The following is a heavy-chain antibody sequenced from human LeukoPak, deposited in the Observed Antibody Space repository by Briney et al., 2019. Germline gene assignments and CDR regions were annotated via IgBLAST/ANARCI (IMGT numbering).Heavy chain of an antibody. CDR2: IYHGGNT. CDR1: GYSISSGYY. J-gene: IGHJ4*02. V-gene: IGHV4-38-2*02. Sequence: SETLSLTCTVSGYSISSGYYWGWIRQPPGKGLEWIGSIYHGGNTYYNPSLKSRVTISVDTSKNQFSLKLSSVTAADTAVYYCASPIVGATVASDYWGQGTLVTVSS. CDR3: ASPIVGATVASDY. D-gene: IGHD1-26*01.